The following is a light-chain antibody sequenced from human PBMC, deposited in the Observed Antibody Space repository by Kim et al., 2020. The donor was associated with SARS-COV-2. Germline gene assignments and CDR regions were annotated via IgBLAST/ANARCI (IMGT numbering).Light chain of an antibody. Sequence: EIVLTQSTGTLSLSPGERATLSCRASQSVSSSYLAWYLQKPGQAPRLLIYGASSRATGIPDRFSGSGSGTDFTLTISRLEPEDFAVYYCQQYGSSPPYTFGQGTKLDI. V-gene: IGKV3-20*01. CDR2: GAS. CDR1: QSVSSSY. J-gene: IGKJ2*01. CDR3: QQYGSSPPYT.